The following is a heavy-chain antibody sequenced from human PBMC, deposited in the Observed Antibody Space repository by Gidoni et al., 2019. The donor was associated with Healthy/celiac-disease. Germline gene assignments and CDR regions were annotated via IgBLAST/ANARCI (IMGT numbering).Heavy chain of an antibody. D-gene: IGHD3-3*01. J-gene: IGHJ3*02. CDR2: IYYSGST. CDR1: GGSISSSSYY. V-gene: IGHV4-39*01. CDR3: ARHYDFWTGYYTVAFDI. Sequence: QLQLQESGPGLVKPSATLSLTCTVSGGSISSSSYYWGWIRQPPGKGLEWIGSIYYSGSTYYNPSLKSRVTISVDTSKNQFSLKLSSVTAADTAVYYCARHYDFWTGYYTVAFDIWGQGTMVTVSS.